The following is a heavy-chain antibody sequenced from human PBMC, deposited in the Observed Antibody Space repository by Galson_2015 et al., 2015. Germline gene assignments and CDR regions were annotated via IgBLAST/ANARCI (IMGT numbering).Heavy chain of an antibody. V-gene: IGHV3-49*03. Sequence: SLRLSCAASGFTFGDYAMSWFRQAPGKGLEWVGFIRSKAYGGTTEYAASVKGRFTISRDDSKSIAYLQMNSLKTEDTAVYYCTTTVTTYDYYYGMDVSGQGTTATVSS. D-gene: IGHD4-17*01. J-gene: IGHJ6*02. CDR3: TTTVTTYDYYYGMDV. CDR2: IRSKAYGGTT. CDR1: GFTFGDYA.